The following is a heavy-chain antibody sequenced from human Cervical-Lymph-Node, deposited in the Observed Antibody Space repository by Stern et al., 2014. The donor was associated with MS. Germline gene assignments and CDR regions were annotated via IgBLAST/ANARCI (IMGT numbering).Heavy chain of an antibody. Sequence: QVQLVESGPGLVKPSQTLPLTCTVSGGSINSGGYYWSWIRQYPGKGLEWIGYIYYTGSPYYDPSLKSRLSMSIDTSKNQFSLNLNSVTAADTAVYYCARGARYSDSSGYYFYFDYWGQGTLVTVSS. D-gene: IGHD3-22*01. CDR2: IYYTGSP. CDR3: ARGARYSDSSGYYFYFDY. J-gene: IGHJ4*02. CDR1: GGSINSGGYY. V-gene: IGHV4-31*03.